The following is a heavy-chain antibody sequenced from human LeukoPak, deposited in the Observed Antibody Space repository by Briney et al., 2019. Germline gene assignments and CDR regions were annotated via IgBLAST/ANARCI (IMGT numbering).Heavy chain of an antibody. V-gene: IGHV1-2*02. J-gene: IGHJ4*02. D-gene: IGHD2-2*01. CDR2: INPNSGGT. CDR3: ARLPVGYCSSPRCPDS. Sequence: ASVKVSCKASGYTFTGYYMHWVRQAPGQGLEWMGWINPNSGGTNYAQKFQGRVTMTRDTSISTAYMELSRLRSDDTAVYYCARLPVGYCSSPRCPDSWGQGTLVTVSS. CDR1: GYTFTGYY.